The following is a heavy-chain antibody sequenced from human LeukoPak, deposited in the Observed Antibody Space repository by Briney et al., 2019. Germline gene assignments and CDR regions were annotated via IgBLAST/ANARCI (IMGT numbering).Heavy chain of an antibody. CDR2: IYSGTST. Sequence: GGSLRLSCAASGFTFGGYGMSWVRQAPGKGLEWVSFIYSGTSTYYADSVRGRFTISTDNSRNTLYLQMNSLRAEDTAVYYCATVEQWPQRGAFDIWGQGTMVTVSS. CDR3: ATVEQWPQRGAFDI. D-gene: IGHD6-19*01. CDR1: GFTFGGYG. J-gene: IGHJ3*02. V-gene: IGHV3-53*01.